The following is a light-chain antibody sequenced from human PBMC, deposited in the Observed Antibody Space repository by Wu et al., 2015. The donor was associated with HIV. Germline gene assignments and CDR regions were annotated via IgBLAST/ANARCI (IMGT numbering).Light chain of an antibody. CDR3: QKYNTAPWT. J-gene: IGKJ1*01. CDR2: AAS. V-gene: IGKV1-27*01. CDR1: QGISNF. Sequence: DIQMTQSPSSLSASVGDRVSITCRASQGISNFLAWYQQRPGKAPQLLIYAASTLQSGVPSRFSGSSSGTDFTLTISSLQPEDVATYYCQKYNTAPWTFGQGTKVGNET.